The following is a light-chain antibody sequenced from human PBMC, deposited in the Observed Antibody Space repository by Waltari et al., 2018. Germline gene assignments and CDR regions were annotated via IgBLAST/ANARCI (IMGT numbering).Light chain of an antibody. CDR2: RVS. CDR3: EQGGHLPT. V-gene: IGKV2-30*02. J-gene: IGKJ1*01. Sequence: DVVMTQSPLSLPITPGQPASISCTPSQSLVHSNGNTDLSWYQQKPGQPPRLLIYRVSNRYAGVPDRFSGSGAGTDFTLRISRVEAEDVGLYYGEQGGHLPTFGQGTKVEIK. CDR1: QSLVHSNGNTD.